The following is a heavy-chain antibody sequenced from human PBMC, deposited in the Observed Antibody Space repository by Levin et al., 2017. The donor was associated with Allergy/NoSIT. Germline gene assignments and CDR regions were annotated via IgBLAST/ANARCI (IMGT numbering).Heavy chain of an antibody. V-gene: IGHV3-48*01. J-gene: IGHJ3*02. CDR1: GFTFSSYS. D-gene: IGHD3-3*01. CDR2: ISSSSSTI. Sequence: GGSLRLSCAASGFTFSSYSMNWVRQAPGKGLEWVSYISSSSSTIYYADSVKGRFTISRDNAKNSLYLQMNSLRAEDTAVYYCATSYNFEPDAFDIWGQGTMVTVSS. CDR3: ATSYNFEPDAFDI.